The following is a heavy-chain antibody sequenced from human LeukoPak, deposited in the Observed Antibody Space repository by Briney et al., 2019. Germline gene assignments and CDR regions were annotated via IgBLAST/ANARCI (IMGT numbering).Heavy chain of an antibody. Sequence: GGSLRLSCAASGFTVSYNYMRWVRQAPGKGLEWVSAISGSGVTTHYAGSVKGRFSISRDNSKDTLYLQMNSLRAEDTALYYCAKKVVVGATSPYSDFQDWGQGTLVTVSS. CDR3: AKKVVVGATSPYSDFQD. CDR1: GFTVSYNY. V-gene: IGHV3-23*01. D-gene: IGHD1-26*01. CDR2: ISGSGVTT. J-gene: IGHJ1*01.